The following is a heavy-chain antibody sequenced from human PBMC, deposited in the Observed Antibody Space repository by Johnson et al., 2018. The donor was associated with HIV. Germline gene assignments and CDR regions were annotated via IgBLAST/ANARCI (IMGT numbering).Heavy chain of an antibody. V-gene: IGHV3-30*03. D-gene: IGHD1-14*01. J-gene: IGHJ3*02. Sequence: QVQLVESGGGVVQPGRSLRLSCAASGFTFSSYGMNWVRQAPGKGLEWVAVISYDGSDKYYADSVKGRFTISRDNSKNTLYLQMNSLRAEDTAVYYCARDQGGNHNAFDIWGQGTLVTVSS. CDR2: ISYDGSDK. CDR3: ARDQGGNHNAFDI. CDR1: GFTFSSYG.